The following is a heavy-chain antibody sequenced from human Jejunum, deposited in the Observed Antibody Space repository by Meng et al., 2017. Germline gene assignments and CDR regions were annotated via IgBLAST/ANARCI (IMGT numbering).Heavy chain of an antibody. V-gene: IGHV1-8*01. CDR2: VNPNSGQT. J-gene: IGHJ4*02. Sequence: QVQLVQSGAEVRKPGASVKVSCKASGYTVTRYDINWVRQATGQGLEWMGWVNPNSGQTGYARKFQGRVTMTRSTSITTAYMELSGLRSEDTAIYYCARRASDDYGYNYWGQGTLVTVSS. CDR3: ARRASDDYGYNY. CDR1: GYTVTRYD. D-gene: IGHD5-18*01.